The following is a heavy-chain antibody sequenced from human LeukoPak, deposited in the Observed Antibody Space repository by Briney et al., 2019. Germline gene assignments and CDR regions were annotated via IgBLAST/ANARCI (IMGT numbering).Heavy chain of an antibody. CDR1: GFTFSSYS. CDR3: AKGFGAFDI. V-gene: IGHV3-74*01. Sequence: GGSLRLSCAASGFTFSSYSMNWVRQAPGKGLVWVSRINSDGSSTSYADSVKGRFTISRDNAKNTLYLQMNSLRAEDTAVYYCAKGFGAFDIWGQGTMVTVSS. CDR2: INSDGSST. D-gene: IGHD3-10*01. J-gene: IGHJ3*02.